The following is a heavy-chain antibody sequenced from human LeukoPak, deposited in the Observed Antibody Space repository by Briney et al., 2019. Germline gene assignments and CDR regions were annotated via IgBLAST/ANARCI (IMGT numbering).Heavy chain of an antibody. D-gene: IGHD5-24*01. CDR3: ARGPGMATIKD. Sequence: SETLSLTCTVSGGSISSYYWGWIRQPAGKGLECIGNIYYSGSTNYNPSLKSRVTISIDTSKNQFSLKLSSVTAADTAVYYCARGPGMATIKDWGQGTLVTVSS. V-gene: IGHV4-59*01. J-gene: IGHJ4*02. CDR1: GGSISSYY. CDR2: IYYSGST.